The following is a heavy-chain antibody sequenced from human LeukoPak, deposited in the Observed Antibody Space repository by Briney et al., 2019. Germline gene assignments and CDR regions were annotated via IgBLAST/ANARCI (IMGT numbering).Heavy chain of an antibody. CDR3: ARGRRW. V-gene: IGHV4-34*01. Sequence: PSETLSLTCAVYGGSFSGYYWTWIRQPPGKGLEWIGGINHSGNINYNPSLKSRLTISIDTSKNQFSLKLSSVTAADTAVYYCARGRRWWGQGTLVTVSS. CDR2: INHSGNI. J-gene: IGHJ4*02. CDR1: GGSFSGYY. D-gene: IGHD5-24*01.